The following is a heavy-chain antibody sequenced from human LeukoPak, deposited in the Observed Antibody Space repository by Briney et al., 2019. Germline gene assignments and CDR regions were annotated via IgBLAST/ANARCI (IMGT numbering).Heavy chain of an antibody. V-gene: IGHV3-23*01. CDR1: GFTFNNYA. CDR3: ARKSKYSRDTSGYCFDY. CDR2: ISGSGGST. D-gene: IGHD3-22*01. Sequence: PGGSLRLSCAASGFTFNNYAMNWVRQAPGKGLEWVSAISGSGGSTYYADSVKGRFTISRDTSKSSLYLQMNSLRAEDTAVYFCARKSKYSRDTSGYCFDYWGQGTLVSVSS. J-gene: IGHJ4*02.